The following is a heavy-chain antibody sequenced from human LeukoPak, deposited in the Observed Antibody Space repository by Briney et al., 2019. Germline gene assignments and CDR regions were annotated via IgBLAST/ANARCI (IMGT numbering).Heavy chain of an antibody. CDR1: GFTFSSYG. J-gene: IGHJ4*02. Sequence: GGSLRLSRAASGFTFSSYGMHWVRQAPGKGLEWVAVIWYDGSNKYYADSVKGRFSISRDNSKNTLYLQMNSLRAEDTAVYYCARDRRCSGGSCYLDYWGQGTLVTVSS. D-gene: IGHD2-15*01. V-gene: IGHV3-33*01. CDR3: ARDRRCSGGSCYLDY. CDR2: IWYDGSNK.